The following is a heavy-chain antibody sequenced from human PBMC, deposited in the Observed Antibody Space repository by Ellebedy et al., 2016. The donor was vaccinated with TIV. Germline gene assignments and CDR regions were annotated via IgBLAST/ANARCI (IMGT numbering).Heavy chain of an antibody. J-gene: IGHJ3*01. D-gene: IGHD6-19*01. CDR1: GGSISSSSYY. V-gene: IGHV4-39*01. CDR3: ARHSGYSSGWEYDAFDF. CDR2: INHSGST. Sequence: SETLSLXXTVSGGSISSSSYYWGWIRQPPGKGLEWIGEINHSGSTNYNPSLKSRVTMSVDTSKNQFSLKLNSVTAADTSVYYCARHSGYSSGWEYDAFDFWGQGTMVTVSS.